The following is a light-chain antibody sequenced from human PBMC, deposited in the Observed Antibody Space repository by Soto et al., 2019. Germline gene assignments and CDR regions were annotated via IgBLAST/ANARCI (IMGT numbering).Light chain of an antibody. J-gene: IGKJ5*01. CDR1: QGINNW. CDR2: TAS. Sequence: DIPMTQSPSSLSASLGDRVTITCRASQGINNWLAWYQQKPGKAPKSLIKTASILQSGVPSRFSGSGSETDFTLTISSLQPEDFATYYCQQYNSFPRTFGQGTRLEI. V-gene: IGKV1D-16*01. CDR3: QQYNSFPRT.